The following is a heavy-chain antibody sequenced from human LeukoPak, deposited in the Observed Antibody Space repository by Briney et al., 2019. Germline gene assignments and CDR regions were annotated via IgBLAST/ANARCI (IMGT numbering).Heavy chain of an antibody. CDR3: ARPTAVAGTYYFDY. Sequence: GGSLRLSCAASGFTFSSYDMHWVRQAPGKGLEWVAFIRSDGSNKYYADSVKGRFTVSRDNSKNTLYLQMNSLRAEDTAVYYCARPTAVAGTYYFDYWGQGTLVTVSS. J-gene: IGHJ4*02. CDR2: IRSDGSNK. CDR1: GFTFSSYD. D-gene: IGHD6-19*01. V-gene: IGHV3-30*02.